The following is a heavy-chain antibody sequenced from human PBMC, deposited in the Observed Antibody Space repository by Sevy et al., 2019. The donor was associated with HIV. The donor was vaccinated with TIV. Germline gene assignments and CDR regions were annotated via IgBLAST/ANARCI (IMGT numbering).Heavy chain of an antibody. CDR2: ISWNSGSI. CDR3: AKDISAVAAAGLVFDY. CDR1: GFTFDDYA. J-gene: IGHJ4*02. Sequence: GGSLRLSCAASGFTFDDYAMHWVRQAPGKGLEWVSGISWNSGSIGYADSVKGQFTISRDNAKNSLYLQMNSLRAEDTALYYCAKDISAVAAAGLVFDYWGQGTLVTVSS. V-gene: IGHV3-9*01. D-gene: IGHD6-13*01.